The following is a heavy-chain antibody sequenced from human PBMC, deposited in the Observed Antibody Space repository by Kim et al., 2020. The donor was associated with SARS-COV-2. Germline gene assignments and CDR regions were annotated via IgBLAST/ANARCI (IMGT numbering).Heavy chain of an antibody. CDR2: INAGNGNT. CDR1: GYTFTSYA. D-gene: IGHD3-10*01. J-gene: IGHJ4*02. CDR3: ARDRGELLWFGSGSDY. V-gene: IGHV1-3*01. Sequence: ASVKVSCKASGYTFTSYAMHWVRQAPGQRLEWMGWINAGNGNTKYSQKFQGRVTITRDTSASTAYMELSSLRSEDTAVYYCARDRGELLWFGSGSDYWGQGTLVTVSS.